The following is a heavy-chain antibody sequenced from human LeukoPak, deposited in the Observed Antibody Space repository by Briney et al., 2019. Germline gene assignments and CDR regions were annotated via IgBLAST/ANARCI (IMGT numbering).Heavy chain of an antibody. Sequence: ASVKVSCKASGYTFTGYGISWVRQAPGQGLEWMGWISAYNGNTNYAQKLQGRVTMTTDTSTSTAYMELRSLRSDDTAVYYCAIYTAMASRAFDIWGQGTMVTVSS. D-gene: IGHD5-18*01. J-gene: IGHJ3*02. CDR2: ISAYNGNT. V-gene: IGHV1-18*01. CDR1: GYTFTGYG. CDR3: AIYTAMASRAFDI.